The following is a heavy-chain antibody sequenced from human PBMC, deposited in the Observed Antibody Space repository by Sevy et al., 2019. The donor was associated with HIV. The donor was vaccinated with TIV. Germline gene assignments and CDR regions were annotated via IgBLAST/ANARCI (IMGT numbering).Heavy chain of an antibody. V-gene: IGHV3-7*01. CDR3: VRAIVAAGSI. J-gene: IGHJ4*02. CDR1: GFTLNSYW. Sequence: GGSLRLSCAASGFTLNSYWMSWVRQAPGKGLEWVANIDQDGSVKYYVDSVKGRFTISRDNARNSLYLRMNSLRAEDTALYYCVRAIVAAGSIWGQGTLVTVSS. D-gene: IGHD6-13*01. CDR2: IDQDGSVK.